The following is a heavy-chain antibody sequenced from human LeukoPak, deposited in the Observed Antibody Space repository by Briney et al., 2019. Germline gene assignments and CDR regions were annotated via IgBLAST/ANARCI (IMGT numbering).Heavy chain of an antibody. CDR3: ARVWVTTRPDY. V-gene: IGHV1-2*06. D-gene: IGHD4-17*01. CDR2: INVKSGAT. Sequence: ASVKVSCTASGYTFIDYYFNWVRQAPGQGPEWMGRINVKSGATDYAQKFQGRVTVTRDTSISTAYMELSSLRSDDTAVYYCARVWVTTRPDYWGQGTLVTVSS. CDR1: GYTFIDYY. J-gene: IGHJ4*02.